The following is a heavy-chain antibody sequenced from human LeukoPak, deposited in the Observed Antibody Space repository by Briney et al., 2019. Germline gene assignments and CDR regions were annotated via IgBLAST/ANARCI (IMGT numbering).Heavy chain of an antibody. CDR1: DGSINSNSYS. D-gene: IGHD3-22*01. J-gene: IGHJ3*01. V-gene: IGHV4-61*02. CDR3: ARADRSGYFGNVVAFDV. Sequence: SQTLSLTCTVSDGSINSNSYSWTWIRQPAGKGLEWIGRIHISGSTDYTPSLRSRVTISVDTSKNQFSLKLSSVTAADTAVYYCARADRSGYFGNVVAFDVWGQGTMVTVSS. CDR2: IHISGST.